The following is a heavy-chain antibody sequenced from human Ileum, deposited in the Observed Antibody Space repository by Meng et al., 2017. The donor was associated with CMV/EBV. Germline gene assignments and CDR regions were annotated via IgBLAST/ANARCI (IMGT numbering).Heavy chain of an antibody. CDR3: ARTIAATGTPFDY. CDR2: IYTSGST. CDR1: GGSISSNSYH. D-gene: IGHD6-13*01. V-gene: IGHV4-61*02. J-gene: IGHJ4*02. Sequence: SGGSISSNSYHWNWIRQPAGKGLEWIGRIYTSGSTNYNPSLKSRVAISVDTSKNQFSLKLNSVTAADTAVYYCARTIAATGTPFDYWGQGTLVTVSS.